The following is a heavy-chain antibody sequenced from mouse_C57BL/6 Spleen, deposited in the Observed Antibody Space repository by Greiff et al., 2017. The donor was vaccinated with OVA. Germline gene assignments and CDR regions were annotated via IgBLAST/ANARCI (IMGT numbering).Heavy chain of an antibody. Sequence: VKLVESGAELVKPGASVKISCKASGYAFSSYWMNWVKQRPGKGLEWIGQIYPGDGDTNYNGKFKGKATLTADKSSSTAYMQLSSLTSEDSAVYFCARAVATVVSHFDYWGQGTTLTVSS. D-gene: IGHD1-1*01. CDR2: IYPGDGDT. V-gene: IGHV1-80*01. CDR1: GYAFSSYW. J-gene: IGHJ2*01. CDR3: ARAVATVVSHFDY.